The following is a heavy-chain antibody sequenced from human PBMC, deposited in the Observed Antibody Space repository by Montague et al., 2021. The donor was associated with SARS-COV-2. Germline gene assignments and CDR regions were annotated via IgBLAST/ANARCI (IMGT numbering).Heavy chain of an antibody. V-gene: IGHV4-59*01. CDR1: GGSISSYY. Sequence: SETLSLTCTVSGGSISSYYWSWIRQPPGKGLERIGYIYYSGSTNYNPSLKSRVTISVDTSKNQFSPKLSSVTAADTAVYYCARGDVDTAMVYYFDYWGQGTLVTVSS. J-gene: IGHJ4*02. D-gene: IGHD5-18*01. CDR2: IYYSGST. CDR3: ARGDVDTAMVYYFDY.